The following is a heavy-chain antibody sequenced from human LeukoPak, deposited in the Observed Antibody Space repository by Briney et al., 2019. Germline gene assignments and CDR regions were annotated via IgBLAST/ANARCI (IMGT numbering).Heavy chain of an antibody. D-gene: IGHD4-17*01. J-gene: IGHJ4*02. CDR2: IYYSVST. CDR3: ARVPTVTFFDY. V-gene: IGHV4-59*11. Sequence: PSETLSLTCTVSGGYLGSHYWTWIRQPPGKGLEWIGSIYYSVSTYYNPSLKSRVTISVDTSKNQFSLKLSSVTAADTAVYYCARVPTVTFFDYWGQGTLVTVSS. CDR1: GGYLGSHY.